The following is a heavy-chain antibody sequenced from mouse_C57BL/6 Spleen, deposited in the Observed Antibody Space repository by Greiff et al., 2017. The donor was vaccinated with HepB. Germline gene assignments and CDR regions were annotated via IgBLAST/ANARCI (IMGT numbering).Heavy chain of an antibody. CDR1: GFTFSSYA. V-gene: IGHV5-9-1*02. CDR2: ISSGGDYI. D-gene: IGHD3-1*01. Sequence: EVMLVESGEGLVKPGGSLKLSCAASGFTFSSYAMSWVRQTPEKRLEWVAYISSGGDYIYYADTVKGRFTISRDNARNTLYLQMSSLKSEDTAMYYCTRGLLDWYFDVWAQGPRSPSPQ. J-gene: IGHJ1*03. CDR3: TRGLLDWYFDV.